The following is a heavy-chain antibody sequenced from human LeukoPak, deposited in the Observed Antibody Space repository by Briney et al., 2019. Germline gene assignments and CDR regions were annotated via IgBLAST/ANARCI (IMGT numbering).Heavy chain of an antibody. CDR3: ARGGLPYSKKDLDY. V-gene: IGHV3-30*03. CDR2: ISYDGSNK. D-gene: IGHD4-11*01. CDR1: GFTFSSYG. J-gene: IGHJ4*02. Sequence: GGSLRLSCAASGFTFSSYGMHWVRQAPGKGLEWVAVISYDGSNKYYADSVKGRFTVSRDNSKNTLYLQMNSLRAEDTAVYYCARGGLPYSKKDLDYWGQGTLVTVSS.